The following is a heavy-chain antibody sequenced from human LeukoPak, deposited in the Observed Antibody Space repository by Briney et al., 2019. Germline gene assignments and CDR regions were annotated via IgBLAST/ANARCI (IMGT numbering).Heavy chain of an antibody. CDR2: ISGDGRGI. D-gene: IGHD2-2*01. CDR3: AREEYCSSTSCYAYYYYGMDV. V-gene: IGHV3-23*01. J-gene: IGHJ6*04. CDR1: GFTISIYA. Sequence: GGSLRLSCAASGFTISIYAMTWIRQAPGKGLEWVSTISGDGRGIYNADSVKGRFTISRDNSNNMLFLQMNSLRAEDTAVYYCAREEYCSSTSCYAYYYYGMDVWGKGTTVTVSS.